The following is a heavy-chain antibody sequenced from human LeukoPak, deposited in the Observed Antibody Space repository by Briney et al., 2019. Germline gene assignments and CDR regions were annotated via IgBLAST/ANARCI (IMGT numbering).Heavy chain of an antibody. CDR3: ARDSGRYSDWLHYYMDV. CDR2: IYYSGST. D-gene: IGHD3-9*01. V-gene: IGHV4-59*01. CDR1: GGSISSYY. Sequence: SETLSLTCTVSGGSISSYYWSWIRQPPGKGLEWIGYIYYSGSTNYNPSLKSRVTISVDTSKNQFSLKLSSVTAADTAVYYCARDSGRYSDWLHYYMDVWGKGTTVTVSS. J-gene: IGHJ6*03.